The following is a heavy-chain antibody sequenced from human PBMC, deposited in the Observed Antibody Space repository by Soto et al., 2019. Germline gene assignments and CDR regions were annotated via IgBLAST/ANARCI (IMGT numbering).Heavy chain of an antibody. CDR1: GGSISSYY. Sequence: SETLSLTCTVSGGSISSYYWSWIRQPPGKGLEWIGYIYYSGSTYYNPSLKSRVTISVDTSKNQFSLKLSSVTAADTAVYYCARAPNPYYYDSSGYYASGGMDVWGQGTTVTVS. CDR3: ARAPNPYYYDSSGYYASGGMDV. J-gene: IGHJ6*02. CDR2: IYYSGST. V-gene: IGHV4-59*08. D-gene: IGHD3-22*01.